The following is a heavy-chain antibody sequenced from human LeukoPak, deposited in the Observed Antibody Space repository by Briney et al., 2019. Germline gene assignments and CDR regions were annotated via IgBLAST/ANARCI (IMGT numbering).Heavy chain of an antibody. J-gene: IGHJ5*02. CDR1: GGYISSYY. CDR3: ARGRPDGSGSYYKFDP. Sequence: SETLSLTCSVSGGYISSYYWSWIRQPPGKGLEWIGSIYYSGRTYYNPSLKSRVTISVDTSKKQFSLKLSSVTAADTAVYYCARGRPDGSGSYYKFDPWGQGTLVTVSS. CDR2: IYYSGRT. V-gene: IGHV4-59*05. D-gene: IGHD3-10*01.